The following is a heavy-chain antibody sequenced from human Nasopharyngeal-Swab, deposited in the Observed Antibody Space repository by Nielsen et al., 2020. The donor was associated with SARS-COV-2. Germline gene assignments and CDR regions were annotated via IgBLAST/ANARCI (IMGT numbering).Heavy chain of an antibody. CDR3: VREFEATGATYLDY. D-gene: IGHD1-26*01. V-gene: IGHV3-48*02. CDR2: ITSSSCTR. Sequence: GESLKISCAASGFAFTDYSMDWVRQAPGKGLEWVSYITSSSCTRYYADSVKGRFTVSRDNAKNSLYLQMSSLRDEDTAVYYCVREFEATGATYLDYWGLGTLVTVSS. J-gene: IGHJ4*02. CDR1: GFAFTDYS.